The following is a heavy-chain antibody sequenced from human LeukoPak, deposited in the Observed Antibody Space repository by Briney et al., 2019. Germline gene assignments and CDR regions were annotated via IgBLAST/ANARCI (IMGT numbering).Heavy chain of an antibody. J-gene: IGHJ4*02. V-gene: IGHV3-53*01. Sequence: ETLSLTCAVYGGSFSNYYWSWIRQPPGKGLEWVSGIGGGDTHYADSVKGRFTISRDNSKSTVELHMSSLRVEDTAVYYCAKDGQSFNSMWDYLDSWGRGTLVTVSS. D-gene: IGHD1-26*01. CDR3: AKDGQSFNSMWDYLDS. CDR2: IGGGDT. CDR1: GGSFSNYY.